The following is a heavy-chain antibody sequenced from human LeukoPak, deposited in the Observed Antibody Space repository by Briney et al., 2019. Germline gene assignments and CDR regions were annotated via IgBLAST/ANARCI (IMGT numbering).Heavy chain of an antibody. D-gene: IGHD5-12*01. V-gene: IGHV3-33*01. CDR2: IWYDGSNK. CDR3: ARGDSGYDFDY. Sequence: GSLRLSCAASGFTFSSYGMHWVRQAPGKGLEWVAVIWYDGSNKYYADSVKGRFTISRDNSKNTLYLQMNSLRAEDTAVYYCARGDSGYDFDYWGQGTLVTVSS. CDR1: GFTFSSYG. J-gene: IGHJ4*02.